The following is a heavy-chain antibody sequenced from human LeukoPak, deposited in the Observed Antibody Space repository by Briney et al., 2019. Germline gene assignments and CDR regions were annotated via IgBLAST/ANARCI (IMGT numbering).Heavy chain of an antibody. D-gene: IGHD3-22*01. CDR2: IYHSGST. Sequence: SETLSLTCTVSGYSISSGYYWGWIRQPPGKGLEWIGSIYHSGSTYYNPSLKSRVTISVDTSKNQFSLKLSSVTAADTAVYYCARGSLQYDSSGYPEYWGQGTLVTVSS. J-gene: IGHJ4*02. CDR1: GYSISSGYY. CDR3: ARGSLQYDSSGYPEY. V-gene: IGHV4-38-2*02.